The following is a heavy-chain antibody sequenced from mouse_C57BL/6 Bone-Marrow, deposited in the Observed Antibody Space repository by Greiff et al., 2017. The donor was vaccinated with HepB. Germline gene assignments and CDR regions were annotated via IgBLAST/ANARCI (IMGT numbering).Heavy chain of an antibody. D-gene: IGHD1-1*01. CDR1: GYTFTSYW. V-gene: IGHV1-55*01. CDR3: ARVLHYYGSLYAMDY. Sequence: QVQLQQSGAELVKPGASVKMSCKASGYTFTSYWITWVKQRPGQGLEWIGDIYPGSGSTNYNEKFKSKATLTVDTSSSTAYMQLSSLTSEDSAVYYCARVLHYYGSLYAMDYWGQGTSVTVSS. CDR2: IYPGSGST. J-gene: IGHJ4*01.